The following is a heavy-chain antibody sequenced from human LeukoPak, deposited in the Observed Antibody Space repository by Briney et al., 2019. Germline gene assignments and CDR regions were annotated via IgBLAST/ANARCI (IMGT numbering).Heavy chain of an antibody. Sequence: ASVKVSCKASGYTFTGYYVHWVRQAPGQGLEWMGWINPNSGGTNYAQKFQGRVTMTRDTSISTAYMELSRLRSDDTAVYYCARDLAAAGTLENWFDPWGQGTLVTVSS. J-gene: IGHJ5*02. V-gene: IGHV1-2*02. CDR3: ARDLAAAGTLENWFDP. D-gene: IGHD6-13*01. CDR2: INPNSGGT. CDR1: GYTFTGYY.